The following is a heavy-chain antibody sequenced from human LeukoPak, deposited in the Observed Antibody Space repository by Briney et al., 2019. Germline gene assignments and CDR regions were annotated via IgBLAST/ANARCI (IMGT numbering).Heavy chain of an antibody. D-gene: IGHD3-10*01. Sequence: SVKVSCKASGYTFTSYDINWVRQATGQGLEWMGGIVPILGTANYAQKFQGRVTITTDKSTSTAYMELSSLRSEDTAVYYCARVRGGGYFDYWGQGTLVTVSS. CDR1: GYTFTSYD. J-gene: IGHJ4*02. CDR3: ARVRGGGYFDY. V-gene: IGHV1-69*05. CDR2: IVPILGTA.